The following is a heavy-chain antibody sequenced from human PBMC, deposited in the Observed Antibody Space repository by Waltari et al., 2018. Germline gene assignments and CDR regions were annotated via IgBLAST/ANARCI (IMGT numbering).Heavy chain of an antibody. CDR3: AAGSSTSCYYA. CDR1: GFTFSSYW. J-gene: IGHJ5*02. V-gene: IGHV3-74*01. D-gene: IGHD2-2*01. CDR2: IYSDGSST. Sequence: EVQLVESGGGLVQPGGSLRLSCAASGFTFSSYWMHWVRQAPGKGLVGVSRIYSDGSSTNYADSVKGRFTISRDNAKNTLYLQMNSLGVEDTAVYYCAAGSSTSCYYAWGQGTLVTVSS.